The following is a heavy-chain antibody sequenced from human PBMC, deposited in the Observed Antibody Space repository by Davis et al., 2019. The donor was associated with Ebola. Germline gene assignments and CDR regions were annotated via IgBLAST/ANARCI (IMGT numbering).Heavy chain of an antibody. J-gene: IGHJ2*01. CDR1: GGSFSGYY. D-gene: IGHD3-22*01. V-gene: IGHV4-34*01. CDR3: ARDRATYYYDSSGPGSYWYFDL. CDR2: INHSGST. Sequence: SETLSLTCAVYGGSFSGYYWSWIRQPPGKGLEWIGEINHSGSTNYNPSLKSRVTISVDTSKNQFSLKLSSVTAADTAVYYCARDRATYYYDSSGPGSYWYFDLWGRGTLVTVSS.